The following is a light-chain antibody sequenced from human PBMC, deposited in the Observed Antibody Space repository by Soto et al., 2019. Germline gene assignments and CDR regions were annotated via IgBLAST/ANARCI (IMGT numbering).Light chain of an antibody. Sequence: DIQMTQSPSTLSASVGDRVTITCRASQRFSTWLAWYQQKPGKAPKLLIYDASSLEGGVPSRFSGRGSGTEFTLTISRLQPDYFATYYCQQYNSSPYTFGQGTKLEIK. CDR3: QQYNSSPYT. J-gene: IGKJ2*01. V-gene: IGKV1-5*01. CDR2: DAS. CDR1: QRFSTW.